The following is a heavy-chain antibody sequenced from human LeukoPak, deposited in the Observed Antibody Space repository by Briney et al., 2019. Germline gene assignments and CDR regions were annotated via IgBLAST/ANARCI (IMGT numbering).Heavy chain of an antibody. CDR2: IIPIFGTA. J-gene: IGHJ4*02. D-gene: IGHD5-18*01. CDR3: GGGVDTAMVRPLNF. CDR1: GGTFSSYA. Sequence: SVKVSCKASGGTFSSYAISWVRQAPGQGLEWMGGIIPIFGTANYAQKFQGRVTITADESTSIAYMELSSLRSEDTAVYYCGGGVDTAMVRPLNFWGQGTLVTVSS. V-gene: IGHV1-69*01.